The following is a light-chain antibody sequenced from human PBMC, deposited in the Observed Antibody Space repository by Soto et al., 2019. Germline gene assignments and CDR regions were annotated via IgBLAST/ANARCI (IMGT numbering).Light chain of an antibody. CDR2: AAS. CDR1: QSVSSSY. V-gene: IGKV3-20*01. Sequence: EIVLTQSPGTLSLSPGERATLSCRASQSVSSSYLAWYQQRPGQAPRLLIYAASTRATGFPDRFSGSGSGTDFTLTISRLEPEDFAVYYCQQYDSSPLSYTFGQGTKLEV. J-gene: IGKJ2*01. CDR3: QQYDSSPLSYT.